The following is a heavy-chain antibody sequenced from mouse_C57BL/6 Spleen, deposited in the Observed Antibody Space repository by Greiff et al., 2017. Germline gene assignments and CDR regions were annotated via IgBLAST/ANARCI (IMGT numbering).Heavy chain of an antibody. D-gene: IGHD2-4*01. Sequence: QVQLQQSGAELARPGASVKLSCKASGYTFTSYGISWVKQRTGQGLEWIGEIYPRSGNTYYNEKFKGKATLTADKSSSTAYMELRNLTSEDSAVYFCARHDYGGGGYFDYWGQGTTLTVSS. CDR3: ARHDYGGGGYFDY. CDR1: GYTFTSYG. V-gene: IGHV1-81*01. J-gene: IGHJ2*01. CDR2: IYPRSGNT.